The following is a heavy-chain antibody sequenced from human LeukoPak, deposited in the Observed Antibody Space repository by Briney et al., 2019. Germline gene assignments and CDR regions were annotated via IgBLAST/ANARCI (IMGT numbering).Heavy chain of an antibody. V-gene: IGHV3-53*04. CDR2: IYTGGTT. Sequence: GGFLRLSCAVSGFSVSANYMTWVRQAPGKGLEWVSVIYTGGTTYYRDSVKGRFTISRHNSKNTVNLQMDSLRPEDTAVYYCASGPTYDYVRVILYWGQGTLVTVSS. J-gene: IGHJ4*02. CDR1: GFSVSANY. D-gene: IGHD3-16*01. CDR3: ASGPTYDYVRVILY.